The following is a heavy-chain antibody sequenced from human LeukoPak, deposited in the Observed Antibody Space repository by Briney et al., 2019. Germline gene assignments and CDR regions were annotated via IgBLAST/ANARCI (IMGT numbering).Heavy chain of an antibody. J-gene: IGHJ4*02. Sequence: GGSLRLSCAVSGITLSNYGMSWVRQAPGKGLEWVAGISDSGGSTNYADSVKGRFTISRDNAKNSLYLQMNSLRAEDTALYYCARVITNYYDSNGYFDYWGQGTLVTVSS. D-gene: IGHD3-22*01. CDR2: ISDSGGST. CDR1: GITLSNYG. CDR3: ARVITNYYDSNGYFDY. V-gene: IGHV3-23*01.